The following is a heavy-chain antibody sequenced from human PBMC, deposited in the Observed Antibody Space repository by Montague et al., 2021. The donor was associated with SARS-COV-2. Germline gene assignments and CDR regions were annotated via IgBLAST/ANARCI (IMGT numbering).Heavy chain of an antibody. CDR1: GGSISSGGYY. Sequence: TLSLTCTVSGGSISSGGYYWSWVRQPPGKGLDWIGYIVYRGGTYYXPSLKSRVSMSVDTSKIQFSLNLTSVTAADTAVYYCARANYYVMTSKAYAMDVWGQGTTVTVSS. CDR3: ARANYYVMTSKAYAMDV. CDR2: IVYRGGT. J-gene: IGHJ6*02. D-gene: IGHD3-16*01. V-gene: IGHV4-31*03.